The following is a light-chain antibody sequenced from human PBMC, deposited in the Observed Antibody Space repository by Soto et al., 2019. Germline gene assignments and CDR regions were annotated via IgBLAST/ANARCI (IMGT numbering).Light chain of an antibody. CDR2: EVT. J-gene: IGLJ2*01. Sequence: QSVLTQPASVSGSPGQSITISCTGTSSDVGGYDYVSWYQQHPGKAPKLIIYEVTTRPSGVSNRFSGSKSGNTASLTISGLQAEDEADYYCNSYTRSTSVVFGGGTQLTVL. V-gene: IGLV2-14*01. CDR1: SSDVGGYDY. CDR3: NSYTRSTSVV.